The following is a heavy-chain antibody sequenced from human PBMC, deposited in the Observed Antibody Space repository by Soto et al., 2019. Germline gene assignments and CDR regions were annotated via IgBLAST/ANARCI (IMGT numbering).Heavy chain of an antibody. CDR2: IIPIFGTA. Sequence: SVKVSCKASGGTFSSYAISWVRQAPGQGLEWMGGIIPIFGTANYAQKFQGRVTITADESTSTAYMELSSLRSEDTAVYYCARDDGYSYGNYYYGMDVWGQGTTVTVSS. J-gene: IGHJ6*02. V-gene: IGHV1-69*13. CDR3: ARDDGYSYGNYYYGMDV. CDR1: GGTFSSYA. D-gene: IGHD5-18*01.